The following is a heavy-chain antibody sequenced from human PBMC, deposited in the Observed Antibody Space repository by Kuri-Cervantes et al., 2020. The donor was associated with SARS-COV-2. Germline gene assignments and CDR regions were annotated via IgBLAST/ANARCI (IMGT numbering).Heavy chain of an antibody. V-gene: IGHV3-30-3*01. CDR1: GFTFSSYA. CDR3: AREKLAGYYYYYMDV. D-gene: IGHD1-1*01. Sequence: LSLTCAASGFTFSSYAMHWVRQAPGKGLEWVAVISYDGSNKYYADSVKGRFTISRDNSKNTLYLQMSSLRAEDTAVYYCAREKLAGYYYYYMDVWGKGTTVTVSS. CDR2: ISYDGSNK. J-gene: IGHJ6*03.